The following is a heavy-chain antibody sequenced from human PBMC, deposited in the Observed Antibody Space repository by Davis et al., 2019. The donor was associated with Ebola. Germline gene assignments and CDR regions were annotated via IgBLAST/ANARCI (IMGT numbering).Heavy chain of an antibody. CDR3: ADVETGSDY. CDR1: VFTVSDNY. Sequence: VSLKIFCAASVFTVSDNYISWVRQAPGKGLGWVSSIFSGGKLFYADSVKGRFSISRDTSMHMPYLQMSRMRVEDTGVYYCADVETGSDYWGQGTLVTVSS. V-gene: IGHV3-66*01. CDR2: IFSGGKL. J-gene: IGHJ4*02. D-gene: IGHD1-1*01.